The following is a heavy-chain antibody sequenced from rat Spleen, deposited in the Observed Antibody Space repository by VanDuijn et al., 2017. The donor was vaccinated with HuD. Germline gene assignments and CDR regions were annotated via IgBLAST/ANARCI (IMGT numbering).Heavy chain of an antibody. CDR3: AIHVNYCPDA. D-gene: IGHD1-1*01. Sequence: EVQLVESGGGLVQPGRSLKLSCVASGFTFNNYWMTWIRQAPGKGLEWVASITNASGRTYYPDSVKGRFIISRDTAQNTLYLQMDSLKSEDTATYYCAIHVNYCPDAWGQGVSVTVSS. J-gene: IGHJ4*01. CDR1: GFTFNNYW. CDR2: ITNASGRT. V-gene: IGHV5-31*01.